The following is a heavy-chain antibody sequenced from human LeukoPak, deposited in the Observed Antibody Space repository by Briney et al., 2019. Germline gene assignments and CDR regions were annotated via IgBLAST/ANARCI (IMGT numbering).Heavy chain of an antibody. Sequence: GGSLRLSCAASGFTFSSYAMSWVRQAPGKGLEWVSAISGSGGSTYYADSVKGRFTISRDNSKNTLYLRMNSLRAEDTAVYYCAKGIVVVPAAMVDYWGQGTLVTVSS. CDR1: GFTFSSYA. V-gene: IGHV3-23*01. CDR2: ISGSGGST. J-gene: IGHJ4*02. D-gene: IGHD2-2*01. CDR3: AKGIVVVPAAMVDY.